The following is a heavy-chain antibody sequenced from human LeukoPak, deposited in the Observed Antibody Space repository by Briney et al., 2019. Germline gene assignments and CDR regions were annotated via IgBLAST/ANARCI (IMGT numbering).Heavy chain of an antibody. D-gene: IGHD3-22*01. CDR1: GFTFSSYS. V-gene: IGHV3-48*01. Sequence: GGSLRLSCAASGFTFSSYSMNWVRQAPGKGLEWVSYISSSSSTIYYADSVKGRFTISRDNSKNTLYLQMNSLRAEDTAVYYCARDYYYDSRGAFDIWGQGTMVTVSS. CDR2: ISSSSSTI. J-gene: IGHJ3*02. CDR3: ARDYYYDSRGAFDI.